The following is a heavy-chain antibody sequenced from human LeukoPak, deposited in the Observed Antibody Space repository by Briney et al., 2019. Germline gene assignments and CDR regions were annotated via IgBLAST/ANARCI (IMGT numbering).Heavy chain of an antibody. CDR2: INTNTGNP. CDR1: GYTFTTYP. J-gene: IGHJ5*02. D-gene: IGHD3-10*01. CDR3: ARDRGRIKPPARYYSNWFDP. Sequence: ASVKVSCKASGYTFTTYPMNWVRQAPGQGLEWMGWINTNTGNPTYAQGFTGRFVFSLDTSVSTAYLQISSLKAEDTAVYYCARDRGRIKPPARYYSNWFDPWGQGTLVTVSS. V-gene: IGHV7-4-1*02.